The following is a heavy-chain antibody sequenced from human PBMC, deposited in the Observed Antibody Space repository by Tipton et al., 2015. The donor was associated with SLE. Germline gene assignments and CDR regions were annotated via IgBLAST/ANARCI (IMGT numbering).Heavy chain of an antibody. J-gene: IGHJ6*03. CDR3: ARDTGDHGYYYYYMDV. CDR1: GGSISSSSYY. Sequence: TLSLTCTVSGGSISSSSYYWGWIRQPPGKGLEWIGSIYYSGSTYYNPSLKSRVTISVDTSKNQFSLKLISVTAADTAVYYCARDTGDHGYYYYYMDVWGKGTTVTVSS. D-gene: IGHD2-21*02. V-gene: IGHV4-39*07. CDR2: IYYSGST.